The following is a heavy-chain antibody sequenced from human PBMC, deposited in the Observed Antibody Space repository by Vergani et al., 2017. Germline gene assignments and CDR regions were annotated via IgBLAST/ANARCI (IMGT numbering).Heavy chain of an antibody. CDR1: GGSISSGSSY. CDR3: ARDRGGSSWYDAEYFQH. D-gene: IGHD6-13*01. J-gene: IGHJ1*01. CDR2: IYTSGST. V-gene: IGHV4-61*02. Sequence: QVQLQESGPGLVKPSQTLSLTCTVSGGSISSGSSYWSWIRQPPGKGLEWIGRIYTSGSTNYNPSLKSRVTISVDTSKNQFSLKLSSVTAADTAEYYCARDRGGSSWYDAEYFQHWGQGTLVTVSS.